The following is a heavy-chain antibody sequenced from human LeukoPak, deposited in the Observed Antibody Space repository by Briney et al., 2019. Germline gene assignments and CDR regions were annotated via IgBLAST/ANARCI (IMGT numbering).Heavy chain of an antibody. CDR2: INPSGGST. V-gene: IGHV1-46*01. J-gene: IGHJ4*02. D-gene: IGHD3-10*01. Sequence: ASVKVSCKASGYTFTSYYMHWVRQAPGQGLEWMGIINPSGGSTSNAQKFQGRVTMTRDTSTSTVYMELSSLRSEDTAVYYCARAYGSGSYTLLFFDYWGQGTLVTVSS. CDR3: ARAYGSGSYTLLFFDY. CDR1: GYTFTSYY.